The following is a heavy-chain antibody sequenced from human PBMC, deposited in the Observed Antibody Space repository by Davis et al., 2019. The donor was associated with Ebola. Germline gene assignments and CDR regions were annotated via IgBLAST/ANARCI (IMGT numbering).Heavy chain of an antibody. CDR3: ARRSYSSSLIDS. V-gene: IGHV4-59*12. J-gene: IGHJ4*02. D-gene: IGHD6-13*01. CDR1: GGSFSGYY. CDR2: IYYSGST. Sequence: MPSETLSLTCAVYGGSFSGYYWSWIRQPPGKGLEWIGYIYYSGSTNYNPSLKSRVTISVDTSKNQFSLRLNSLTAADTAVYYCARRSYSSSLIDSWGQGTLVTVSS.